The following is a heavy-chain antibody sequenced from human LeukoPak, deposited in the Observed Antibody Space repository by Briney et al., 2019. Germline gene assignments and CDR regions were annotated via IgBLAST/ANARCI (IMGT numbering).Heavy chain of an antibody. CDR2: IYPGDSDT. V-gene: IGHV5-51*01. J-gene: IGHJ3*02. Sequence: GESLKISCKGSGYSFTSYWIGWVRQMPGKGLEWMGIIYPGDSDTRYSPSFQGQVTISDDKSISTAYLQWSSLKASDTAMYYCARQLYSSGWYGDNAFDIWCQGTMVTVSS. CDR1: GYSFTSYW. CDR3: ARQLYSSGWYGDNAFDI. D-gene: IGHD6-19*01.